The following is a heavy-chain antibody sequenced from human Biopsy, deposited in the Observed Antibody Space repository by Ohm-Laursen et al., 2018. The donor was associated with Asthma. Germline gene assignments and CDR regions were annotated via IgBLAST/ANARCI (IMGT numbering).Heavy chain of an antibody. CDR1: GGSMSSSSYY. CDR2: VSYTGSA. Sequence: PSETLSLTCTVSGGSMSSSSYYWGWIRQPPGKGLEWMGSVSYTGSAYHNPSLKSRVTISVDTSKNHFSLKLSSVTAADTAVYYCARNWDWGSFFDYWGQGTPVTVSS. V-gene: IGHV4-39*02. CDR3: ARNWDWGSFFDY. D-gene: IGHD7-27*01. J-gene: IGHJ4*02.